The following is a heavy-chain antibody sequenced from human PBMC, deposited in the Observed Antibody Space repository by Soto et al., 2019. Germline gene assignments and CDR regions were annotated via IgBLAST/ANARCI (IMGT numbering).Heavy chain of an antibody. J-gene: IGHJ3*02. Sequence: QVQLVKFGSEGKKPGALVKVSCKASGYTFTSNVISGVRQAPGQGLEWMRWISAYNGNTNYAQTLQGRVTMNTDTSTSTAYMELRSLRSDDMAVSYCGRCPRMTIFGLVFGPRRDFDIWCEGTMVTVSS. CDR1: GYTFTSNV. D-gene: IGHD3-3*01. CDR3: GRCPRMTIFGLVFGPRRDFDI. V-gene: IGHV1-18*03. CDR2: ISAYNGNT.